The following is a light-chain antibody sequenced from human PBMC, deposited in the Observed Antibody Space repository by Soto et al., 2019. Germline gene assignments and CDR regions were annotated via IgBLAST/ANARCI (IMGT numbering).Light chain of an antibody. CDR2: KAS. CDR3: EQYNSYPLT. CDR1: QSISSW. Sequence: DIQMTQSPSTLSASVGDRVTITCRASQSISSWLAWYQQKPGKDPKLLIYKASSLESGVPSRFSGSGSGTEFTLTISSLQPDDFATYYCEQYNSYPLTFGGETKVEIK. J-gene: IGKJ4*01. V-gene: IGKV1-5*03.